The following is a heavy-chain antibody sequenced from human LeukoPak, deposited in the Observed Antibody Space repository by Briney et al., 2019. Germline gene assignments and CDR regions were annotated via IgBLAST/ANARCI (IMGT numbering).Heavy chain of an antibody. J-gene: IGHJ4*02. V-gene: IGHV3-53*01. CDR1: RFILRATY. CDR2: IYGADKT. Sequence: PGGSLRLSCVHPRFILRATYIRSGRQAPGKGLEWVSVIYGADKTNYADSVKGRFTISRDDSKKTLSLQMNSLRAEDTAVYYCATRLSYSYFECWGQGALVTVSS. CDR3: ATRLSYSYFEC. D-gene: IGHD2/OR15-2a*01.